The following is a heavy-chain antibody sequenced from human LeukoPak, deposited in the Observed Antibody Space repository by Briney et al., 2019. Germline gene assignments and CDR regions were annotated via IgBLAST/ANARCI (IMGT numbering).Heavy chain of an antibody. CDR3: ARDLSRSEFHCLDY. CDR1: GFTCSSYS. Sequence: PGGSLRLSCAASGFTCSSYSMNWVRQAPGKGLEWVSSISSSSSYIYYADSVKGRFTISRDNAKNSLYLQMNSLRAEDTAVYYCARDLSRSEFHCLDYWGQGTLVTVSS. D-gene: IGHD6-19*01. CDR2: ISSSSSYI. V-gene: IGHV3-21*01. J-gene: IGHJ4*02.